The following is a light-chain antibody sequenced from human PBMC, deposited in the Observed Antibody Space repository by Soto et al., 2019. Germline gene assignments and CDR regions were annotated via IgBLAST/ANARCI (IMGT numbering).Light chain of an antibody. J-gene: IGKJ4*01. CDR2: DAS. CDR3: QERSSWPLLA. CDR1: QSVSNY. V-gene: IGKV3-11*01. Sequence: EIVLTQSPAPLSLSPGERATLSCRVSQSVSNYLAWFQQKPGQAPRLLIYDASNRATGIPARFSGSGSGTDFTLTISSQEPEDGAVDYCQERSSWPLLACGGGSKVVI.